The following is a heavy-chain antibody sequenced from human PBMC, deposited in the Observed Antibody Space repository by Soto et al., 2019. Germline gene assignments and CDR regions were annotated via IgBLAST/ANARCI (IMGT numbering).Heavy chain of an antibody. CDR2: FDPEDGET. D-gene: IGHD2-2*01. J-gene: IGHJ5*02. CDR3: ARACSSTSCYLGLVLDP. V-gene: IGHV1-24*01. CDR1: GYTLTELS. Sequence: ASVKVSCKVSGYTLTELSMHWVRQAPGKGLEWMGGFDPEDGETIYAQKFQGRVTMTEDTSTDTAYMELSSLRSEDTAVYYCARACSSTSCYLGLVLDPRGQGTLVTVSS.